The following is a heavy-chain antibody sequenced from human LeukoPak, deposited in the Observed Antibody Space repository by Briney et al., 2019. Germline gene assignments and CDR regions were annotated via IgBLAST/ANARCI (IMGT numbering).Heavy chain of an antibody. Sequence: GGSLRLSCAASGFTFSSYSMNWVRQAPGKGLEWVSSISSSSSYIYYADSVKVRFTISRDNAKNSLYLQMNSLRAEDTAVYYCAREPESAYYYYYYMDVWGKGTTVTVSS. V-gene: IGHV3-21*01. J-gene: IGHJ6*03. CDR2: ISSSSSYI. CDR1: GFTFSSYS. CDR3: AREPESAYYYYYYMDV. D-gene: IGHD2/OR15-2a*01.